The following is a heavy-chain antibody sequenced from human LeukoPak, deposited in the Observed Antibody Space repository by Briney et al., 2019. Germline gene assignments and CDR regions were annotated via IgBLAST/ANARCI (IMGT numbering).Heavy chain of an antibody. V-gene: IGHV3-23*01. CDR3: VKPDRLNYYDSGSHYYYYYMDV. CDR1: GFTFSSYA. CDR2: ISGSGGST. Sequence: GGSLRLSCAASGFTFSSYAMSWVRQAPGKGLEWVSAISGSGGSTYYADSVKGRFTLSRDNSRNTLNLQMNSLRVEDTAVYYCVKPDRLNYYDSGSHYYYYYMDVWGKGTTVTVSS. D-gene: IGHD3-10*01. J-gene: IGHJ6*03.